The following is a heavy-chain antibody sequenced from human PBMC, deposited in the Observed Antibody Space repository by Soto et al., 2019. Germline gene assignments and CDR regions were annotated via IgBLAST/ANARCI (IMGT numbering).Heavy chain of an antibody. J-gene: IGHJ4*02. D-gene: IGHD5-12*01. CDR3: VRDRGYTGYDLEY. V-gene: IGHV3-48*02. CDR2: INSGSSTI. CDR1: GFTFRSYA. Sequence: ESGGGLVQPGGSLRLSCAASGFTFRSYAMNWVRQAPGKGLEWVSYINSGSSTIYYADSVKGRFSISRDNAKNSLYLQMNSLRDEDTAVYFCVRDRGYTGYDLEYWGQGALVTVSS.